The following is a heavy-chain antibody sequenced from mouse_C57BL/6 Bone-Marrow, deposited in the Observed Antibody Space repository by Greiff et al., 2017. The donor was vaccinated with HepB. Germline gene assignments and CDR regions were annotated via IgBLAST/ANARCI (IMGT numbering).Heavy chain of an antibody. Sequence: VQLQQPGAELVKPGASVKVSCKASGYTFTSYWMHWVKQRPGQGLEWIGRINPSDSDTNYNQKFKGKATVTVDKSSSTAYMQLSSLTSEDSAVYYCARRSYYGNYDYAMDYWGQGTSVTVSS. J-gene: IGHJ4*01. V-gene: IGHV1-74*01. D-gene: IGHD2-1*01. CDR2: INPSDSDT. CDR1: GYTFTSYW. CDR3: ARRSYYGNYDYAMDY.